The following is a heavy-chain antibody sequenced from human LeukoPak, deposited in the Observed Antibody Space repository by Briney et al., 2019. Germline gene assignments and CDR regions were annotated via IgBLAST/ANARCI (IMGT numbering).Heavy chain of an antibody. Sequence: PGGSLRLSCAASGFTVSSNYMSWVRQAPGKGLEWVSVIYSGGSTYYADSVKGRFTISRDNSKDTLYLQMNSLRAEDTAVYYCASTPEYYYDSSGYLYYYYGMDVWGQGTTVTVSS. CDR1: GFTVSSNY. CDR2: IYSGGST. J-gene: IGHJ6*02. CDR3: ASTPEYYYDSSGYLYYYYGMDV. D-gene: IGHD3-22*01. V-gene: IGHV3-53*05.